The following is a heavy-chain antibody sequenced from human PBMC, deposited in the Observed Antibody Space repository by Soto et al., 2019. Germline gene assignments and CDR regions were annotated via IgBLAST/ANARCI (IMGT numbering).Heavy chain of an antibody. CDR2: ISAYNGNT. Sequence: QVQLVQSGAEVKKPGASVKVSCKASGYTFTSYGISWVRQAPGQGLEWMGWISAYNGNTNYAQKLQGRVAMTTDTSTSTAYMELRSLRSDDTAVYYCARTERDSSGWYGKLNWFDPWGQGTLVTVSS. J-gene: IGHJ5*02. D-gene: IGHD6-19*01. V-gene: IGHV1-18*04. CDR3: ARTERDSSGWYGKLNWFDP. CDR1: GYTFTSYG.